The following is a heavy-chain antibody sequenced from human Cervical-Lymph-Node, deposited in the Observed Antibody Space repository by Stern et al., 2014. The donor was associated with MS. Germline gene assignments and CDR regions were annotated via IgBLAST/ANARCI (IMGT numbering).Heavy chain of an antibody. D-gene: IGHD2-2*01. J-gene: IGHJ4*02. CDR3: ANMGSKDY. Sequence: EVQLVESGGGLVQPGRSLRLSCAASGFTFDDYAMHWVRQAPGKGLEWVSGISWNSGSIGYADSVKGRFTISRDNAKNSLYLQMNSLRAEDTALYYCANMGSKDYWGQGTLVTVSS. CDR1: GFTFDDYA. V-gene: IGHV3-9*01. CDR2: ISWNSGSI.